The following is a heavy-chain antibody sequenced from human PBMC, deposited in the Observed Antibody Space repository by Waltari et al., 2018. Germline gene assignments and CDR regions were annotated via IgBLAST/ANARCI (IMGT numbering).Heavy chain of an antibody. CDR3: ARGHYGAINYGFDS. CDR1: GGSLTNYY. V-gene: IGHV4-34*02. D-gene: IGHD4-17*01. CDR2: ISDSGTA. Sequence: QVQLQQWGAGLLKPSETLSLTCAVYGGSLTNYYWSWIRQSPGKGLEWIGEISDSGTAQYHPCVRSRVTMAIDTSQNQFSLTLRSVTAADTAVYYCARGHYGAINYGFDSWGQGTQVTVSS. J-gene: IGHJ4*02.